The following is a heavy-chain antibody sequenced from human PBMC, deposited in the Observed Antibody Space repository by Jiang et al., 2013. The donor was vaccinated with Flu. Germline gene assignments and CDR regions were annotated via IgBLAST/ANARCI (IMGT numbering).Heavy chain of an antibody. CDR2: ISYDGSNK. CDR1: GFTFSSYG. Sequence: VQLLESGGGVVQPGRSLRLSCAASGFTFSSYGMHWVRQAPGKGLEWVAVISYDGSNKYYADSVKGRFTISRDNSKNTLYLQMNSLRAEDTAVYYCAKDKFSGSRTWGTFDYWGQGTLVTVSS. D-gene: IGHD1-26*01. CDR3: AKDKFSGSRTWGTFDY. V-gene: IGHV3-30*18. J-gene: IGHJ4*02.